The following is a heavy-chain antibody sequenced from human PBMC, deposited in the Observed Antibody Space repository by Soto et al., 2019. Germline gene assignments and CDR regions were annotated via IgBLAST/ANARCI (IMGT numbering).Heavy chain of an antibody. CDR2: IKGDGSEK. J-gene: IGHJ4*02. Sequence: SGGDLVQPGGSLRLSCAASGLTFSSHWMSWVRQAPGKGLEWVANIKGDGSEKYYVDSVKGRFTISRDNAKNSLYLQMNSLRVEDTALYYCAKDVRWGQGTLVTVSS. V-gene: IGHV3-7*05. CDR3: AKDVR. CDR1: GLTFSSHW.